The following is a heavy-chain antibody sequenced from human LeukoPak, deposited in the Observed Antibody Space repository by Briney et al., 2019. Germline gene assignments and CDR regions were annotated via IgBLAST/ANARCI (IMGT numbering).Heavy chain of an antibody. V-gene: IGHV3-30-3*01. Sequence: GGSLRLSCAASGFTFSSYAMHWVRQAPGKGLEWVAVISYDGSNKYYADSVKGRLTISRDNSKNTLYLQMNSLRAEDTAVYYCARSLLWFGDYYGMDVWGQGTTVTVSS. CDR3: ARSLLWFGDYYGMDV. CDR2: ISYDGSNK. CDR1: GFTFSSYA. J-gene: IGHJ6*02. D-gene: IGHD3-10*01.